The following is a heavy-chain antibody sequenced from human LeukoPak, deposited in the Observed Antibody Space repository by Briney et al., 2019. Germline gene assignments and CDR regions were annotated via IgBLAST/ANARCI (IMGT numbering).Heavy chain of an antibody. CDR2: IYYSGST. J-gene: IGHJ6*02. CDR3: ARVYSNYYDSSGPSRNYGMDV. D-gene: IGHD3-22*01. CDR1: GGSISSGDYY. Sequence: SETLSLTCTVSGGSISSGDYYWSWIRQPPGKGLEWIGYIYYSGSTYYNPSLKSRVTISVDTSKNQFSLKLSSVTAADTAVYYCARVYSNYYDSSGPSRNYGMDVWGQGTTVTVSS. V-gene: IGHV4-30-4*01.